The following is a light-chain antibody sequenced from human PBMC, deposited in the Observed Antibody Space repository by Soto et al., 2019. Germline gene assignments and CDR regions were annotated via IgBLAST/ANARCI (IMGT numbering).Light chain of an antibody. Sequence: QSVLAQPPSASGSPGQSVTISCTGTSSDVGAYNYVSWYQQHPGKAPKLMIYEVNKRPSGVPDRFSGSKSANTASLTVSGLQAEDEADYYCCSYAGSSTYVFGTGTKVTVL. J-gene: IGLJ1*01. CDR1: SSDVGAYNY. CDR3: CSYAGSSTYV. CDR2: EVN. V-gene: IGLV2-8*01.